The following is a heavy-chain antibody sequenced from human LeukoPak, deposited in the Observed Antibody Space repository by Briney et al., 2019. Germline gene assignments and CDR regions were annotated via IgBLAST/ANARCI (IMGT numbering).Heavy chain of an antibody. V-gene: IGHV3-23*01. CDR1: GFTFSGSG. D-gene: IGHD2-15*01. J-gene: IGHJ4*02. CDR2: SGDSDGST. Sequence: GGSLRLSCAASGFTFSGSGMSWVRQAPGKGLEWISSSGDSDGSTYYADSLKGRFTISRDDSKNTLYLQMNNLRAEDTAVYYCAKGGCRGTCNPLAYWGQGALVTVSP. CDR3: AKGGCRGTCNPLAY.